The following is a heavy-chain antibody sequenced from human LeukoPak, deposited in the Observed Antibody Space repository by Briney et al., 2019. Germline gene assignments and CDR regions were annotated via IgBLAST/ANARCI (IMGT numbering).Heavy chain of an antibody. CDR3: ARVERYCTGGSCYSHNAFDI. V-gene: IGHV4-34*01. CDR2: INHSGST. D-gene: IGHD2-15*01. Sequence: SETLSLTCAVYGGSFSGYYWSWIRQPPGKGLEWIGEINHSGSTNYNLSLKSRVTISVDASENQLSLKLSSVTAADTAVYYCARVERYCTGGSCYSHNAFDIWGQGTMVTVSA. CDR1: GGSFSGYY. J-gene: IGHJ3*02.